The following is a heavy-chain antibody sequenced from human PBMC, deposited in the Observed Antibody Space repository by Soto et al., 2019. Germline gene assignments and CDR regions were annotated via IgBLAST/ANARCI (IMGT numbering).Heavy chain of an antibody. D-gene: IGHD2-21*02. CDR2: ISSNGGST. Sequence: GGSLRLSCSASGFTFSSYAMHWVRQAPGKGLEYVSAISSNGGSTYYADSVKGRFNICRDNSKNTLYLQMSSLRAEDTAVYYCVKGGNRIVVVTAILNYYFDYWGQGTLVTVSS. CDR1: GFTFSSYA. V-gene: IGHV3-64D*06. J-gene: IGHJ4*02. CDR3: VKGGNRIVVVTAILNYYFDY.